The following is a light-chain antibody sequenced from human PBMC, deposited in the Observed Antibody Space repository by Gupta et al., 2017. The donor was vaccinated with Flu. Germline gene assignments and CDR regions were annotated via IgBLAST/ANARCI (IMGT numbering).Light chain of an antibody. CDR1: QGITVN. V-gene: IGKV1-9*01. CDR2: DAS. J-gene: IGKJ4*01. Sequence: PSFLSASVGDRVTMTCRASQGITVNLAWCQQQPGEAPKLLIHDASTLQSWVPSRFSGSGYGTEFTLTINSLQPEDFATYYCQQLESYPLTFGGGTKVEIK. CDR3: QQLESYPLT.